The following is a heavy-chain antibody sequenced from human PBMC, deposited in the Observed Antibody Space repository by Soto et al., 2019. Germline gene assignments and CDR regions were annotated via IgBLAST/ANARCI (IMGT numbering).Heavy chain of an antibody. D-gene: IGHD2-15*01. Sequence: EVQLLESGGGLVQPGGSLRLSCAASGLTFSSYAMSWVGQAPGKGLEWVSAISGSGGSTYYADSVKGRFTISRDNSKNTLYLQMNSLRAEDTAVYYCAKDPPESIVVVVAAPDYWGQGTLVTVSS. CDR3: AKDPPESIVVVVAAPDY. J-gene: IGHJ4*02. V-gene: IGHV3-23*01. CDR1: GLTFSSYA. CDR2: ISGSGGST.